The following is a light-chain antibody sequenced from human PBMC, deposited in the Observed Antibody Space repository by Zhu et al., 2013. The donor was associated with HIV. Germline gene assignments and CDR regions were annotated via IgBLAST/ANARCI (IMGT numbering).Light chain of an antibody. CDR1: NSNLGAGHD. CDR2: DNE. J-gene: IGLJ1*01. CDR3: QSYDDLLRAYV. Sequence: QSVLTQPPSVSGAPGQRVTLSCTGTNSNLGAGHDVLWYQQFPGTAPKLLIYDNEDRLSGVPDRFSASKFGTSASLDITGLQPEDEADYFCQSYDDLLRAYVFGTGTAVSVL. V-gene: IGLV1-40*01.